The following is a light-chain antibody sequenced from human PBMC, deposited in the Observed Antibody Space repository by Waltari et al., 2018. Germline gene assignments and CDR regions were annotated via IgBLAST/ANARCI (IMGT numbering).Light chain of an antibody. J-gene: IGLJ3*02. CDR2: DVS. CDR1: SSDVGGYNY. V-gene: IGLV2-14*01. CDR3: TSYTSSNTWV. Sequence: QSALTQPASVSGSPGQSITISCTGTSSDVGGYNYVSWYQQHPGKAPKLMICDVSNRPSGVSPRFSGSTPGNTASLTIPGLQAEDEADYYCTSYTSSNTWVFGGGTKLTVL.